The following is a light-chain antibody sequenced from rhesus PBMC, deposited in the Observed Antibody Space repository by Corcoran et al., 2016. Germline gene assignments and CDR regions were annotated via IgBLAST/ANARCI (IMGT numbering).Light chain of an antibody. V-gene: IGKV1-33*02. CDR3: QQGYSTPFT. Sequence: DIQMSQSPSSLSASVGDKVTITCRASQGISNALAWYQQKPGKAPKLLIYAASSVESGVPSRFSGSRSGTEFTLTISILQPEDFVTYYCQQGYSTPFTFGPGTKLDIK. CDR1: QGISNA. J-gene: IGKJ3*01. CDR2: AAS.